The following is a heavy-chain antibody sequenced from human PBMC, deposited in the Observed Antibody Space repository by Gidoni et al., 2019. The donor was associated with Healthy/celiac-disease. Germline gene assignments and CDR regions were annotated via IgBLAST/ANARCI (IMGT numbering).Heavy chain of an antibody. V-gene: IGHV3-23*01. Sequence: EVQLLESGGGLVQPGGSLSLSCAASGFTFSSYAMSWVRQAPGKGLEWVSAISGSGGSTYYADSVKGRFTISRDNSKNTLYLQMNSLRAEDTAVYYCANVVVPAAIHMDVWGKGTTVTVSS. J-gene: IGHJ6*03. CDR3: ANVVVPAAIHMDV. CDR2: ISGSGGST. CDR1: GFTFSSYA. D-gene: IGHD2-2*01.